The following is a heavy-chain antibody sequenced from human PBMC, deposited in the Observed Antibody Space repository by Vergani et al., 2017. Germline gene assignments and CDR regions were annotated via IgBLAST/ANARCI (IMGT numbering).Heavy chain of an antibody. CDR2: ISYDGTNK. D-gene: IGHD4-17*01. CDR3: ARGGADGDLNAGPGY. V-gene: IGHV3-30-3*01. CDR1: GFTFGDHG. Sequence: QVQLVESGGGVIQPGRSLRLSCAASGFTFGDHGFHWVRRPPGKGREWVALISYDGTNKYYTNSVRGRFTISRDNSKSTLFLQMNSLRVEDTGLYFCARGGADGDLNAGPGYWGRGSLVTVSS. J-gene: IGHJ4*02.